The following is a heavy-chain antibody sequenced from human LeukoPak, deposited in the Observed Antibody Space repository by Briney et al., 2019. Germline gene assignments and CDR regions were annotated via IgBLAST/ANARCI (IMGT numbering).Heavy chain of an antibody. Sequence: GGSLRLSCAASEFTFSNYPMTWFRQPPGKGLEWVSAISSSGSSTYYADSVKGRFTVSRDNSKNTLFLQMNSLRAEDTAVYYCAKGFSSVDYWGQGTLVTVSS. CDR1: EFTFSNYP. CDR2: ISSSGSST. V-gene: IGHV3-23*01. D-gene: IGHD3-3*01. CDR3: AKGFSSVDY. J-gene: IGHJ4*02.